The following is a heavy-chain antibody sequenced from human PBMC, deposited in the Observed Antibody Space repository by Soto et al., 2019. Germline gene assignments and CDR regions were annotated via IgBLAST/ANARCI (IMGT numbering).Heavy chain of an antibody. D-gene: IGHD3-10*01. V-gene: IGHV4-39*07. CDR1: GGSISSSCYY. CDR2: IYYSGSN. J-gene: IGHJ4*02. Sequence: SETLSLTCTVSGGSISSSCYYWVWKRQPPGKGLEWIGSIYYSGSNYYNPSLKSRVTISADTSKNQFSLKLSFVTVADTAVYFCARVPASMVRGVQHFDDWGQGTLVTVSS. CDR3: ARVPASMVRGVQHFDD.